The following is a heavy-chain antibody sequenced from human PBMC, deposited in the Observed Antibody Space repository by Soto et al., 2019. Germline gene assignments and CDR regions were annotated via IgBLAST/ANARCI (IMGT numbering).Heavy chain of an antibody. CDR1: GFTFSSYG. V-gene: IGHV3-30*18. Sequence: GGSLRLSCAASGFTFSSYGMHWVRQAPGKGLEWVAVISYDGSNKYYADSVKGRFTISRDNSKNTLYLQMNSLRAEDTAVYYCAKDLGDGAARPFDYWGPGTLVTVSS. D-gene: IGHD6-6*01. J-gene: IGHJ4*02. CDR2: ISYDGSNK. CDR3: AKDLGDGAARPFDY.